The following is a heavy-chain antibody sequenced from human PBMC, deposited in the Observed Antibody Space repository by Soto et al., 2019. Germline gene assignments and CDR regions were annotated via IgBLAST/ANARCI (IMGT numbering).Heavy chain of an antibody. V-gene: IGHV4-34*01. J-gene: IGHJ4*02. Sequence: SQTLSLTCAVCGGSFSGYYWSCIRQPPGKGLEWIGEINHSGSTNYNPSLKSRVTISVDTSKNQFSLKLSSVTAADTAVYYCARAKEQQLVPERAGRGLYYLDYWGQGTLVTVSS. CDR2: INHSGST. CDR1: GGSFSGYY. D-gene: IGHD6-13*01. CDR3: ARAKEQQLVPERAGRGLYYLDY.